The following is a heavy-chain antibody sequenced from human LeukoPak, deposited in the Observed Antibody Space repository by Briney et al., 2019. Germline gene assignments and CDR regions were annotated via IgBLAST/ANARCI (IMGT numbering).Heavy chain of an antibody. CDR3: AREIMTMVVRYFQH. CDR2: IYSDGST. CDR1: GFTVSSNY. J-gene: IGHJ1*01. D-gene: IGHD4-23*01. V-gene: IGHV3-53*01. Sequence: PGGSLRLSCAASGFTVSSNYMSWVRQAPGKGLEWVSVIYSDGSTYYADSVKGRFTISRDNSKNTLYLQMNSLRAEDTAVYYCAREIMTMVVRYFQHWGQGTLVTVSS.